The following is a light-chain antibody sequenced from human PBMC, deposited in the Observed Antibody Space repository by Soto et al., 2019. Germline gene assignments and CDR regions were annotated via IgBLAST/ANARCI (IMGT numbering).Light chain of an antibody. CDR2: AIS. CDR1: SSDVGGYNY. J-gene: IGLJ3*02. CDR3: SSYTSSSTWV. V-gene: IGLV2-14*01. Sequence: QSVLTQPASVSGSPGQSITISCTGTSSDVGGYNYVSWYQPHPGKAPRLMTYAISNRPSGVSSRFSGSKSGNTASLTISGLQAEDEADYYCSSYTSSSTWVFGGGTKVTVL.